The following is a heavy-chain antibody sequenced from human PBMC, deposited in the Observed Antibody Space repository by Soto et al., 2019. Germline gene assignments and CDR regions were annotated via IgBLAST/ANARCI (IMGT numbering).Heavy chain of an antibody. CDR1: GFTFSSYG. CDR3: AKDRRYGSGSYHFDY. D-gene: IGHD3-10*01. CDR2: ISYDGSNK. Sequence: QVQLVESGGGVVQPGRSLRLSCAASGFTFSSYGMHWVRQAPGKGLEWVAVISYDGSNKYYADSVKGRFNISRDNSKNTLYLQMNSLRAEDTAVYYCAKDRRYGSGSYHFDYWGQGTLVTVSS. V-gene: IGHV3-30*18. J-gene: IGHJ4*02.